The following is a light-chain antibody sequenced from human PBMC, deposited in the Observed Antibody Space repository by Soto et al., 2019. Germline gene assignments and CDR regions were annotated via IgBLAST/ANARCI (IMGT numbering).Light chain of an antibody. CDR3: QQYGISPWT. CDR1: QSVSSSY. Sequence: EIVLTQSPGTLSLSPGERATLSCRASQSVSSSYLVWHQQKPGQAPRLLIYAASRRATGIPDRFSGSGSGTDFTLTISRLEPEDFAVYYCQQYGISPWTFGQGTKVEIK. J-gene: IGKJ1*01. V-gene: IGKV3-20*01. CDR2: AAS.